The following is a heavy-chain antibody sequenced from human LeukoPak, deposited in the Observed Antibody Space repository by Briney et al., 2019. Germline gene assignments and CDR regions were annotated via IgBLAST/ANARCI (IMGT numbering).Heavy chain of an antibody. CDR3: ARSDSHGGNPSDAFDI. CDR1: GGSIGGYY. D-gene: IGHD4-23*01. V-gene: IGHV4-4*08. Sequence: SETLSLTCSVSGGSIGGYYWSWIRHPPGEELEWVGYISNTGTNYNPSLKSRATMSVDTSKNQFSLMLRSATAADTAIYYCARSDSHGGNPSDAFDIWSQGTVVAVSS. CDR2: ISNTGT. J-gene: IGHJ3*02.